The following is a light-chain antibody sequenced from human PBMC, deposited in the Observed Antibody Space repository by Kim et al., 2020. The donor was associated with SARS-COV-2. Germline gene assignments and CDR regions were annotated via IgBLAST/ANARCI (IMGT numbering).Light chain of an antibody. CDR3: CSYAGGYTQVA. Sequence: QSVTISCTGTSSDVGGYNYVSWYQQFPGNAPKLMIYDVNKRPSGVPDRFSASKSGNTASLTISGLQAEDEADYYCCSYAGGYTQVAFGGGTKLTVL. CDR1: SSDVGGYNY. V-gene: IGLV2-11*03. CDR2: DVN. J-gene: IGLJ2*01.